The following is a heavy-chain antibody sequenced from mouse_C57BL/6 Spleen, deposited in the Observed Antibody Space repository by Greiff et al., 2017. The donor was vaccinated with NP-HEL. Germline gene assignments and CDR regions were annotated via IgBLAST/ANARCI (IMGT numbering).Heavy chain of an antibody. CDR3: ARSAYSNPWFAY. J-gene: IGHJ3*01. V-gene: IGHV1-64*01. Sequence: QVHVKQPGAELVKPGASVKLSCKASGYTFTSYWMHWVKQRPGQGLEWIGMIHPNSGSTNYNEKFKSKATLTVDKSSSTAYMQLSSLTSEDSAVYYCARSAYSNPWFAYWGQGTLVTVSA. CDR1: GYTFTSYW. CDR2: IHPNSGST. D-gene: IGHD2-5*01.